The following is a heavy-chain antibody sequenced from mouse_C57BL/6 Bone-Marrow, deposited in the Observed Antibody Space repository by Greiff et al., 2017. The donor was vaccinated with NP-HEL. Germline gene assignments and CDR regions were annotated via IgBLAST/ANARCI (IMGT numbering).Heavy chain of an antibody. CDR3: ARGLLWLRRRDYYAMDY. Sequence: VQLQQPGAELVKPGASVKLSCKASGYTFTSYWMHWVKQRPGQGLEWIGMIHPNSGSTNYNEKFKSKATLTVDKSSSTAYMQLSSLTSEDSAVYYCARGLLWLRRRDYYAMDYWGQGTSVTFSS. V-gene: IGHV1-64*01. J-gene: IGHJ4*01. D-gene: IGHD2-2*01. CDR1: GYTFTSYW. CDR2: IHPNSGST.